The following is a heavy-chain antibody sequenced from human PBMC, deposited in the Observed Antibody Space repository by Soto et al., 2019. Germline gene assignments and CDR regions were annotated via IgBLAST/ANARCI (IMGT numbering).Heavy chain of an antibody. Sequence: GASVKVSCKASGGTFSSYAISWVRQAPGQGLEWMGGIIPIFGTANYAQKFQGRVTITADESTSTAYMELSSLRSGDTAVYYCARGGCIRRYFDLWGRGTLVTVSS. V-gene: IGHV1-69*13. CDR1: GGTFSSYA. J-gene: IGHJ2*01. CDR2: IIPIFGTA. CDR3: ARGGCIRRYFDL. D-gene: IGHD6-19*01.